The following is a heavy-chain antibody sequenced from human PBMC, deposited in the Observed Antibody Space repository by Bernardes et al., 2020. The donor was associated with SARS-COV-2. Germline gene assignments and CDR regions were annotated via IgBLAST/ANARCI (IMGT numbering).Heavy chain of an antibody. CDR3: AKVASRYNWNDDDAFDI. V-gene: IGHV3-9*01. J-gene: IGHJ3*02. CDR2: ISWNSGSI. D-gene: IGHD1-1*01. CDR1: GFTFDDYA. Sequence: GGSLRLSCAASGFTFDDYAMHWVRQAPGKGLEWVSGISWNSGSIGYADSVKGRFTISRDNAKNSLYLQMNSLRAEDTALYYCAKVASRYNWNDDDAFDIWGQGTMVTVSS.